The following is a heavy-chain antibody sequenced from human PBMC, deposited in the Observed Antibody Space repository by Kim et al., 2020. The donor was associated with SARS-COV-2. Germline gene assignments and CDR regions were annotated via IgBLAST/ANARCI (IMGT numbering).Heavy chain of an antibody. CDR3: ARGRIRAEYFQH. CDR1: GFTFSSYA. J-gene: IGHJ1*01. CDR2: ISYDGSNK. Sequence: GGSLRLSCAASGFTFSSYAMHWVRQAPGKGLEWVAVISYDGSNKYYADSVKGRFTISRDNSKNTLYLQMNSLRAEDTAVYYCARGRIRAEYFQHWGQGTLVTVSS. V-gene: IGHV3-30*04. D-gene: IGHD5-18*01.